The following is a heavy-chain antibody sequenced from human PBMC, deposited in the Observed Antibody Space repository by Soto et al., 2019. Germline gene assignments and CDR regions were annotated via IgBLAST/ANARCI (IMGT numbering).Heavy chain of an antibody. D-gene: IGHD3-10*01. CDR1: GFTFSSYA. Sequence: EVQLLESGGGLVQPGGSLRLSCAASGFTFSSYAKSWVRQAPGKGLEWVSTISGDGCSTYYADSVKGRFTISRDDSKNTVYLQMNSLRAEDTAVYYCAKDLWFGELSPEDYWGQGTLVTVSS. CDR3: AKDLWFGELSPEDY. CDR2: ISGDGCST. J-gene: IGHJ4*02. V-gene: IGHV3-23*01.